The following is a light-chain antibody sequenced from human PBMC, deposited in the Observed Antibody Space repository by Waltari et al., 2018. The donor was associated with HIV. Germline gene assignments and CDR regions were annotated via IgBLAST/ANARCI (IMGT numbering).Light chain of an antibody. CDR1: AFPKKY. Sequence: SYELTQPPSVSVSPGQTARLTCSGDAFPKKYAYWYQQKPGQAPVVVIYKDNERPSGIPERFSGSSSGTTATLTISGVQAEDEADYYCQSADSSGTYVVFGGGTKLTVL. CDR3: QSADSSGTYVV. J-gene: IGLJ2*01. CDR2: KDN. V-gene: IGLV3-25*03.